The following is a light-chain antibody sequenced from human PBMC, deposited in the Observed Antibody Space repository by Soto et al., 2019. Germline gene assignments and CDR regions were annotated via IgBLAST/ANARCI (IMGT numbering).Light chain of an antibody. Sequence: QSALTQPPSASGSPGQSLTISCSGTSNDVGRYNYLSWYQQHPGKDPKLIIYEVTQRPSGVPDRFSGSKSGNTASLTVSGLQAEDEAHYYCSSYAGDNNFEVFGGGTKLTVL. V-gene: IGLV2-8*01. CDR2: EVT. J-gene: IGLJ2*01. CDR3: SSYAGDNNFEV. CDR1: SNDVGRYNY.